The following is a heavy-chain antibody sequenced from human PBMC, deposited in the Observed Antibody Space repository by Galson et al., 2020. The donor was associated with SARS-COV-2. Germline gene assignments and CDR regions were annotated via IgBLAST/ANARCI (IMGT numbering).Heavy chain of an antibody. J-gene: IGHJ4*02. Sequence: QAGGSLRLSCAASGFTFSSYGMHWVRQAPGKGLEWVAVISYDGSNKYYADSVKGRFTISRDNSKNTLYLQMNSLRAEDTAVYYCAKPGGSYYSPSGFFDYWGQGTLVTVSS. D-gene: IGHD1-26*01. V-gene: IGHV3-30*18. CDR3: AKPGGSYYSPSGFFDY. CDR1: GFTFSSYG. CDR2: ISYDGSNK.